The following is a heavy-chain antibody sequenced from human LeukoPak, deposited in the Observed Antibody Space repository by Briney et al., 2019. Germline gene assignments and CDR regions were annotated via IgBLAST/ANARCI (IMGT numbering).Heavy chain of an antibody. CDR3: VRVKGTYFDF. V-gene: IGHV3-48*01. CDR1: GFPFSSYS. D-gene: IGHD1-1*01. CDR2: ISASGSNI. Sequence: GGSLRLSCAASGFPFSSYSMDWVRQAPGKGLEWVSYISASGSNIYYLDSVKGRFTVSRDNAMNSLFLQMDRPRAEDTAVYYCVRVKGTYFDFWGQGTLVTVSS. J-gene: IGHJ4*02.